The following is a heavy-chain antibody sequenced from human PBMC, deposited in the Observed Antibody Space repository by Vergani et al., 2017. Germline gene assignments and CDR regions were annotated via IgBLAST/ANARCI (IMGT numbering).Heavy chain of an antibody. J-gene: IGHJ4*02. D-gene: IGHD3-10*01. CDR3: ARQNPYGSAHVDF. CDR1: GYYVGSGYY. V-gene: IGHV4-38-2*01. Sequence: QVALQESCPGLVQSSEILSLNCAVPGYYVGSGYYWGCLRQRPGRGLEWIGCVPRNGNTYYTSSLRSRATISRDKYKNQFSLRLTSVTAADTAVYYCARQNPYGSAHVDFWGRGVLVTVSA. CDR2: VPRNGNT.